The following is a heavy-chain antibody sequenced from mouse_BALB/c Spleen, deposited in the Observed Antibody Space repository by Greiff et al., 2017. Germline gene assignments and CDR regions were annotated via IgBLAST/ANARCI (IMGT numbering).Heavy chain of an antibody. D-gene: IGHD3-3*01. J-gene: IGHJ3*01. V-gene: IGHV1-54*01. CDR2: INPGSGGT. Sequence: VQLQQSGAELVRPGTSVKVSCKASGYAFTNYLIEWVKQRPGQGLEWIGVINPGSGGTNYNEKFKGKATLTADKSSSTAYMQLSSLTSDDSAVYFCARRGDGFAYWGQGTLVTVSA. CDR1: GYAFTNYL. CDR3: ARRGDGFAY.